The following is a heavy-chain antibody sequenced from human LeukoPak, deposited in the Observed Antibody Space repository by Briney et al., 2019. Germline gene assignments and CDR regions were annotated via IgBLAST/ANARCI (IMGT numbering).Heavy chain of an antibody. Sequence: PGGSLRLSCAASGFTFNSYAMSWVRQAPAKGLEWVSGISANGANTYYVDSLKRRFTISRDNSKNTQSLQMNSLRAEDTALYYCAKGWSVTMVMAAPGDWGQGALVTVSS. CDR1: GFTFNSYA. J-gene: IGHJ4*02. CDR3: AKGWSVTMVMAAPGD. D-gene: IGHD3-10*01. CDR2: ISANGANT. V-gene: IGHV3-23*01.